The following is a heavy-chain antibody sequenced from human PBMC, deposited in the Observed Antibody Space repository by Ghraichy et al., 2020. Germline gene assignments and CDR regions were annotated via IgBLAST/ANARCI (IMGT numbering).Heavy chain of an antibody. D-gene: IGHD2-21*01. CDR3: ARGMGEGKSQHDY. CDR1: GGSFSGYY. J-gene: IGHJ4*02. V-gene: IGHV4-34*01. CDR2: INHSGST. Sequence: SETLSLTCAVYGGSFSGYYWSWIRQPPEKGLEWIWEINHSGSTNYNPSLKSLGTISVDTSKNQFSLKLSSVTAADTAVYYCARGMGEGKSQHDYWGQGTLATVSS.